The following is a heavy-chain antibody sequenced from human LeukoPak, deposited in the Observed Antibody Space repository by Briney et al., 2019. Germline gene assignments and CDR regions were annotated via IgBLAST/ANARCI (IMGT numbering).Heavy chain of an antibody. Sequence: GGSLRLSCAASGFTFSSYWMSWVRQAPGKGLEWVANIKQDGSERYYVDSVKGRFTISRDNAKSSMWLQMNSLRDEDTAVYYCARDQTPFYWGQGSLVTVSS. CDR1: GFTFSSYW. CDR2: IKQDGSER. V-gene: IGHV3-7*01. J-gene: IGHJ4*02. CDR3: ARDQTPFY. D-gene: IGHD2-15*01.